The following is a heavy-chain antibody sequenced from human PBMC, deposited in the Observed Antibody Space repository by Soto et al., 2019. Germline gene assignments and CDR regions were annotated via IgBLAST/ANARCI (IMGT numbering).Heavy chain of an antibody. J-gene: IGHJ3*02. CDR3: ARPSRIAAAGTGAFDI. CDR2: ISSSSSYT. D-gene: IGHD6-13*01. V-gene: IGHV3-11*06. Sequence: GGSLRLSCAASGFTFSDYYMSWIRQAPGKGLERVSYISSSSSYTNYADSVKGRFTISRDNAKNSLYLQMNSLRAEDTAVYYCARPSRIAAAGTGAFDIWGQGTMVTVSS. CDR1: GFTFSDYY.